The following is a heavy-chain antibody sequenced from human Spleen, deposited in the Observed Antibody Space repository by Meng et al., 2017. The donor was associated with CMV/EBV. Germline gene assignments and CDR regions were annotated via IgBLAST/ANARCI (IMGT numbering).Heavy chain of an antibody. J-gene: IGHJ4*02. CDR2: ISYDGSNK. CDR3: ASRVDTAFQVGY. CDR1: GFTFSSYA. V-gene: IGHV3-30*04. D-gene: IGHD5-18*01. Sequence: GESLKISCAASGFTFSSYAMHWVRQAPGKGLEWVAVISYDGSNKYYADSVKGRFTISRDNSKNTLYLQMNSLRAEDTAVYYCASRVDTAFQVGYWGQGTLVTVSS.